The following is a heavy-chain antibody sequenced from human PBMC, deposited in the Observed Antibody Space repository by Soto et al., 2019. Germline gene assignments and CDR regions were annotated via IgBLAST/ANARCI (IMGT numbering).Heavy chain of an antibody. D-gene: IGHD1-1*01. V-gene: IGHV3-33*01. CDR1: GFTFSSYG. Sequence: QVQLVESGGGVVQPGRSLRLSCAASGFTFSSYGMHWVRQAPGKGLEWVADIWYDGSNKYYADSVKGRFTISRDNSKNTLYLQMNSLRAEDTAVYYCARGNSDYYYYGMDVWGQGTTVTVSS. J-gene: IGHJ6*02. CDR2: IWYDGSNK. CDR3: ARGNSDYYYYGMDV.